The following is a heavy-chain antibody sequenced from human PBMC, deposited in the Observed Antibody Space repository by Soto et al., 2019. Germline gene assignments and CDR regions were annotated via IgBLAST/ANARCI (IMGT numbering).Heavy chain of an antibody. CDR1: GASLHIGGYY. D-gene: IGHD2-2*01. Sequence: PSETLSLTCTVSGASLHIGGYYWAWIRQNPGKGLEWIGYIYYTGVTYYNPSLGSRVNISVDTSKNQFSLELTSVTAADTAVYYCVRDGSSTANWLDPWGQGILVTVSS. CDR2: IYYTGVT. CDR3: VRDGSSTANWLDP. V-gene: IGHV4-31*03. J-gene: IGHJ5*02.